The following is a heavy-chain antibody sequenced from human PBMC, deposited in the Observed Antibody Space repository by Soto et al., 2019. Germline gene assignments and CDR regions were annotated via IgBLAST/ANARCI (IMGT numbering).Heavy chain of an antibody. D-gene: IGHD6-13*01. J-gene: IGHJ6*02. CDR1: GGSISSYY. CDR3: ARDSAAAGTPYGMDV. CDR2: IYYSGST. V-gene: IGHV4-59*01. Sequence: SETLSLTCTVSGGSISSYYWSWIRQPPGKGLEWIGYIYYSGSTNYNPSLKSRVTTSVDTSKNQFSLKLSSVTAVDTAVYYCARDSAAAGTPYGMDVWGQGTTVTVSS.